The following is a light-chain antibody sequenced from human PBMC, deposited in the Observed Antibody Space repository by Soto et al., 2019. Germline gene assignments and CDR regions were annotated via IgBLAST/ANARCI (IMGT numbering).Light chain of an antibody. V-gene: IGLV1-44*01. J-gene: IGLJ2*01. Sequence: QSVLTQPPSTSGTPGLRVTVSCSGSGSNIGRYAVNWYQQLPGTAPKLLIYSNDQRPSGVPDRLSGSKSGTSVSLAISGLXXXXXXXXXXAAWDDSLNGLVIGGGTKLTVL. CDR1: GSNIGRYA. CDR2: SND. CDR3: AAWDDSLNGLV.